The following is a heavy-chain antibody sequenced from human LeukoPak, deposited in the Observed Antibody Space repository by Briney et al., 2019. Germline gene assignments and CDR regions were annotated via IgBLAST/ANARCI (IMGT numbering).Heavy chain of an antibody. J-gene: IGHJ6*04. CDR3: AGCSGYHYYGMAV. Sequence: GGSLRLSCAASGFTVSSNYMSWVRQAPGKGLEWVSVIYSGGSTYYADSVKGRFTISRDNSKNTLYLQMNSLRAEDTDVYYCAGCSGYHYYGMAVWGKGTTVTVSS. D-gene: IGHD3-22*01. V-gene: IGHV3-53*01. CDR2: IYSGGST. CDR1: GFTVSSNY.